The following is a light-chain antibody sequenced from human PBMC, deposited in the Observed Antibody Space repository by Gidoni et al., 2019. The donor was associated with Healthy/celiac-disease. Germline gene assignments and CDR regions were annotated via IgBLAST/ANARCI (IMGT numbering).Light chain of an antibody. Sequence: QSALTQPASVSGPPGQSIPIACTGTSSDVGGYNYVSWYQQHPGKAPKLMIYDVSNRPSGVSNRFSGSKSGNTASLTISGLQAEDEADYYCSSYTSSSTLGVVFGGGTKLTVL. CDR1: SSDVGGYNY. CDR3: SSYTSSSTLGVV. CDR2: DVS. V-gene: IGLV2-14*03. J-gene: IGLJ2*01.